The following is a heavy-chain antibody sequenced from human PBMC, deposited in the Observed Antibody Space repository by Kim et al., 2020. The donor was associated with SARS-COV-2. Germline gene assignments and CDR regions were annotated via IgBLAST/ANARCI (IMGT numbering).Heavy chain of an antibody. CDR3: ARGGDGWGSVAFDI. CDR2: ISYDGSNK. Sequence: GGSLRLSCAASGFTFSSYAMHWVRQAPGKGLEWVAVISYDGSNKYYADSVKGRFTISRDNSKNTLYLQMNSLRAEDTAVYYCARGGDGWGSVAFDIWGQGTMVTVSS. CDR1: GFTFSSYA. V-gene: IGHV3-30-3*01. J-gene: IGHJ3*02. D-gene: IGHD7-27*01.